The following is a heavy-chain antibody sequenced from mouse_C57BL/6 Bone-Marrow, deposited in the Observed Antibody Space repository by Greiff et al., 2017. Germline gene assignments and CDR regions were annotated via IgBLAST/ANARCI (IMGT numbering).Heavy chain of an antibody. CDR1: GYTFTSYW. CDR2: IYPGSGST. J-gene: IGHJ1*03. V-gene: IGHV1-55*01. D-gene: IGHD2-5*01. Sequence: QVQLQQPGAELVKPGASVKMSCKASGYTFTSYWITWVKQRPGQGLEWIGDIYPGSGSTNYNEKFKSKATLTVDTSSSTAYMQLSSLTSEDSAVYYCARAELYDSNYLWYFDVWGTGTTVTVSS. CDR3: ARAELYDSNYLWYFDV.